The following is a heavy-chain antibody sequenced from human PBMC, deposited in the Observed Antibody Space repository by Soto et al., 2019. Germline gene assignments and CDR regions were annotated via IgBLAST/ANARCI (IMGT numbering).Heavy chain of an antibody. V-gene: IGHV3-30*03. D-gene: IGHD5-12*01. CDR1: ESTFSNSG. Sequence: QVQLVESGGGVVQPGRSLRLSCAASESTFSNSGMHWVRQAPGKGLKWVAVISNDGSDKYYADSVKGGVTISRENSKKTLFLQMNSLRPEDTSVYYCARAPRGFNTYDASLQIDSWGQGTLVTVSS. CDR2: ISNDGSDK. J-gene: IGHJ4*02. CDR3: ARAPRGFNTYDASLQIDS.